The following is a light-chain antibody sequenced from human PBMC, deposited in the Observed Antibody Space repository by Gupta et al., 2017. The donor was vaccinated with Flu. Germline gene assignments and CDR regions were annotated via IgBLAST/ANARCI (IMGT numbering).Light chain of an antibody. CDR2: DVS. CDR1: SSDVGGYKY. J-gene: IGLJ1*01. V-gene: IGLV2-14*03. CDR3: ISYASSSSFV. Sequence: TSSDVGGYKYVSWYQQHPGKAPKLMIYDVSKRPSGVSNRFSGSKSGSTASLTISGLQAEDEADYFCISYASSSSFVFGTGTKVTVL.